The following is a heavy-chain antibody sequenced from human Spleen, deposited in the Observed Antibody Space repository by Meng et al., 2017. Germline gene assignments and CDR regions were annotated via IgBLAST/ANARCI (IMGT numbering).Heavy chain of an antibody. J-gene: IGHJ4*02. V-gene: IGHV3-30*04. Sequence: GESLKISCAASGFTLSSNPMHWLRQAPGKGLEWVAVVSNDGSGQSYAGSLKGRFTISRDNSKDTLYLQINSLRTEDTAVYYCARDPSSGWPQDYWGQGTLVTVSS. CDR2: VSNDGSGQ. D-gene: IGHD6-19*01. CDR1: GFTLSSNP. CDR3: ARDPSSGWPQDY.